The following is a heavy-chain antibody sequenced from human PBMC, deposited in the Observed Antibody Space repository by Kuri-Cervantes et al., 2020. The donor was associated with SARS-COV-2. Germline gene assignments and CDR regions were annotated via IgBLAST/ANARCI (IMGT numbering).Heavy chain of an antibody. V-gene: IGHV4-39*07. CDR1: GGSISSSSYY. CDR3: ARTYSSGWYYYYYMDV. J-gene: IGHJ6*03. CDR2: IYYSGST. D-gene: IGHD6-19*01. Sequence: SETLSLTCTVSGGSISSSSYYWGWIRQPPGKGLEWIGSIYYSGSTYYNPSLKSRVTISVDTSKNQFSLKLSSVTAADTAVYYCARTYSSGWYYYYYMDVWGKGTTGTASS.